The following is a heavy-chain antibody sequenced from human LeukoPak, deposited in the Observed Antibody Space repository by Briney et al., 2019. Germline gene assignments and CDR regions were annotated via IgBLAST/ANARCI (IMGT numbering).Heavy chain of an antibody. CDR1: GGSISSYY. D-gene: IGHD2-2*02. V-gene: IGHV4-4*07. CDR2: IYTSGST. CDR3: SGVVPAAIRGDY. Sequence: SETLSLTCTVSGGSISSYYWSWIRQPAGKGLEWIGRIYTSGSTNYNPSLKSRVTMSVDTSKNQFSLKLSSVTAADTAVYYCSGVVPAAIRGDYWGQGTLVTVSS. J-gene: IGHJ4*02.